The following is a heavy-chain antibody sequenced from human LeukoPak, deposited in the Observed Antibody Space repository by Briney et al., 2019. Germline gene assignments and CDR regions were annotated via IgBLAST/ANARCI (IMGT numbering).Heavy chain of an antibody. CDR2: INPNSGGT. CDR3: ARDRTTGTGSWFDP. CDR1: GYTFTSYG. Sequence: ASVKVSCKASGYTFTSYGISWVRQAPGQGLEWMGRINPNSGGTNYAQKFQDRVTMTRDTSISTAYMELGRLRSDDTAVYYCARDRTTGTGSWFDPWGQGTLVTVSS. J-gene: IGHJ5*02. D-gene: IGHD1-1*01. V-gene: IGHV1-2*06.